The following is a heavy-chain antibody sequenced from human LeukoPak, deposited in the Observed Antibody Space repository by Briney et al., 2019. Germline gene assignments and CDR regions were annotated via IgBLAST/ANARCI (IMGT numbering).Heavy chain of an antibody. V-gene: IGHV3-7*01. CDR2: IKTDGSET. Sequence: PGGSLRLSCAASGFTLSNYWMSWVRQAPGKGLEWVAHIKTDGSETYCVDSVKGRFTCSRDNAENSLYLQMGSLSAEDTAVYYCARVLAIHVGRFGGFDSWGQGALVTVSS. D-gene: IGHD3-16*01. J-gene: IGHJ4*02. CDR1: GFTLSNYW. CDR3: ARVLAIHVGRFGGFDS.